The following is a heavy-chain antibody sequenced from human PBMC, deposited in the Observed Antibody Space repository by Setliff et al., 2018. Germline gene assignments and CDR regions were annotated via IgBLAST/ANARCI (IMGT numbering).Heavy chain of an antibody. D-gene: IGHD3-3*01. CDR2: MYYSGNT. J-gene: IGHJ4*02. CDR3: ARHFRSSKVQFLEYLSDYYFDS. Sequence: PSETLSLTCTVSGGSTSSSNYYWGWIRQPPGKGLEWIGSMYYSGNTYCNPSLKSRVTIFVDTSKNQVSLRLSSVTAADTAVYYCARHFRSSKVQFLEYLSDYYFDSWGQGTLVTVSS. V-gene: IGHV4-39*01. CDR1: GGSTSSSNYY.